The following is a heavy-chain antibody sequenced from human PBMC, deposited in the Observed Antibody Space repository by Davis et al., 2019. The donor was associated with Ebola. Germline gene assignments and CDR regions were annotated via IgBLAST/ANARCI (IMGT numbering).Heavy chain of an antibody. J-gene: IGHJ4*02. D-gene: IGHD3-22*01. CDR3: ARDPPYDQGYDY. V-gene: IGHV6-1*01. CDR2: TYYRSKWFV. Sequence: MPSETLSLTCAISGDSVSSNTAAWNWIRQSPSRGLEWLGRTYYRSKWFVDSAVSVKSRMTINSDTSKNQFSLQLSSVTPEDTAVYYCARDPPYDQGYDYWGQGTLVTVSS. CDR1: GDSVSSNTAA.